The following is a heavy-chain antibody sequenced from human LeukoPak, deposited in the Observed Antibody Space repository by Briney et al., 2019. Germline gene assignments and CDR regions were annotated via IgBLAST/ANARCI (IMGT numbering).Heavy chain of an antibody. J-gene: IGHJ6*02. V-gene: IGHV3-30*03. Sequence: GGSLRLSCAASGFTFSTYGMHWVRQAPGKGLVWVALISYDGSDKYYADSVKGRFTISRDNSKNTLYLQMNSLKTEDTAVYYCTTTVKPPALSLYYYYAMDAWGQGTTVTVSS. CDR2: ISYDGSDK. CDR3: TTTVKPPALSLYYYYAMDA. CDR1: GFTFSTYG. D-gene: IGHD2-2*01.